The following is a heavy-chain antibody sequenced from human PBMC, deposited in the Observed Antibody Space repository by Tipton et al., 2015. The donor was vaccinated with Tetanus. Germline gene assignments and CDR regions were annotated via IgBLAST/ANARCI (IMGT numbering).Heavy chain of an antibody. V-gene: IGHV1-8*01. CDR1: GYTFTSYD. CDR3: ARRSSQVALELRGGNVDYYYGMDV. J-gene: IGHJ6*02. CDR2: MNPNSGNT. D-gene: IGHD1-7*01. Sequence: QMQLVQSGAEVKKPGASVKVSCKASGYTFTSYDINWVRQATGQGLEWMGWMNPNSGNTGYAQKFQGRVTMTRNTSISSAYMELSSLRSEDTAVYYGARRSSQVALELRGGNVDYYYGMDVWGQGTTVTVSS.